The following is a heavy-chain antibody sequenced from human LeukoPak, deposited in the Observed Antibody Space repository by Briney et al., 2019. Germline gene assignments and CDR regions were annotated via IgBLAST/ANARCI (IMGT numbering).Heavy chain of an antibody. V-gene: IGHV3-7*01. CDR2: IQQDGSEK. CDR1: GFTFSSFW. CDR3: ARIQPYDY. J-gene: IGHJ4*02. Sequence: GGSLRLSCAASGFTFSSFWMSWVRQAPGKRPEWVANIQQDGSEKHYVDSVKGRFTISRDNTENSLYLQMNNLRAEDTAVYYCARIQPYDYWGQGTLVTVSS.